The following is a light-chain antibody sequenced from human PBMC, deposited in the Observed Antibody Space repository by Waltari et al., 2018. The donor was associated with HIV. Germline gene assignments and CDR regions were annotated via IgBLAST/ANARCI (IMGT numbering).Light chain of an antibody. J-gene: IGKJ1*01. Sequence: EIVLTQSPATLSLSPGERATLSCRASQSVSSYLAWYQQEPGQAPRLLIYDASDRATGIPARFSGSGSGTDFTLTISSLVPEDFAVYYCQLRSNWPPWAFGQGTKVEIK. CDR2: DAS. V-gene: IGKV3-11*01. CDR1: QSVSSY. CDR3: QLRSNWPPWA.